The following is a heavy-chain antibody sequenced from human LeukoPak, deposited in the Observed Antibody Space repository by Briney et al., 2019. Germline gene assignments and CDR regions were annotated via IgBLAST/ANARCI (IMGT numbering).Heavy chain of an antibody. V-gene: IGHV4-59*01. Sequence: PSQTLSLTCTVSRGSINFYYWHWMRQPPGKGLEWTGHTFYSGNAKYNPSLESRVTISVDRSKNQISLNLNSVTAADTAVYYCAKGGPEASAGLSWFDPWGQGTLVTVSS. J-gene: IGHJ5*02. CDR1: RGSINFYY. CDR2: TFYSGNA. D-gene: IGHD1-14*01. CDR3: AKGGPEASAGLSWFDP.